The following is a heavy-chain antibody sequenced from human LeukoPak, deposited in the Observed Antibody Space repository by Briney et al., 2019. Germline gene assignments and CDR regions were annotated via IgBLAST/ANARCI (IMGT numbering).Heavy chain of an antibody. J-gene: IGHJ6*03. CDR3: AKDPGGVIRYYYYYMDV. Sequence: PGGSLRLSCAASGFTFSSYGMHWVRQAPGKGLEWVAFIRYDGSNKYYADSVKGRFTISRDNSKNTLYLQMNSLRAEDTAVYYCAKDPGGVIRYYYYYMDVWGKGTTVTISS. CDR2: IRYDGSNK. V-gene: IGHV3-30*02. CDR1: GFTFSSYG. D-gene: IGHD3-10*01.